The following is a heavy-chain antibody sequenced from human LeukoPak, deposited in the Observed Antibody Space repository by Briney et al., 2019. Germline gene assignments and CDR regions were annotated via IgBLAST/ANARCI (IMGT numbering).Heavy chain of an antibody. J-gene: IGHJ4*02. D-gene: IGHD7-27*01. CDR1: GFTFSSYS. Sequence: PGGSLRLSCAASGFTFSSYSMNWVRQAPGKGLEWMSYISSTSGTIYYADSVKGRFTISADNAKNSLYLQMNSLRAEDTAVYYCARGWGLFDYWGQGTLVTVSS. CDR3: ARGWGLFDY. CDR2: ISSTSGTI. V-gene: IGHV3-48*04.